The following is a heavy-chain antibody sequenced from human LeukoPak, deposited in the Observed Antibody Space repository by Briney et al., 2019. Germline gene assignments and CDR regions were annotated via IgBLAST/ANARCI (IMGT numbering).Heavy chain of an antibody. V-gene: IGHV4-59*01. CDR1: GGSISGYY. Sequence: SETLSLTCTVSGGSISGYYWSWIRQPPGKGLEWIGNIYYSGTVNYSPSLEGRVTISVATSNNQFSLNLLFVTAADSAVYYCARGWDTGYGYYGMDVWGQGTTVTVSS. CDR2: IYYSGTV. D-gene: IGHD5-18*01. CDR3: ARGWDTGYGYYGMDV. J-gene: IGHJ6*02.